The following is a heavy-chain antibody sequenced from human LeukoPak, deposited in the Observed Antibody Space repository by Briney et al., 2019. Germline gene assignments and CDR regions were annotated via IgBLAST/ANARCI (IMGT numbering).Heavy chain of an antibody. CDR1: GFTFSSYA. Sequence: PGASLRLSCAASGFTFSSYAMSWVRQAPGKGLEWVSAISGSGGSTYYADSVKGRFTISRDNPKNTLYLQMNSLRAEDTAVYYCAKATEWLVPNWFDPWGQGTLVTVSS. J-gene: IGHJ5*02. CDR2: ISGSGGST. D-gene: IGHD6-19*01. CDR3: AKATEWLVPNWFDP. V-gene: IGHV3-23*01.